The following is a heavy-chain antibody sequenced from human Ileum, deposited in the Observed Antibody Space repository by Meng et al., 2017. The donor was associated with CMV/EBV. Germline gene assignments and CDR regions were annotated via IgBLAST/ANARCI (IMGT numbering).Heavy chain of an antibody. J-gene: IGHJ4*02. D-gene: IGHD3-16*01. V-gene: IGHV4-39*07. Sequence: QLLLHESGPGRVEHSGTLSRTYTVSCGSISSSSYYWGWIRQPPGKGLEWNGGIYYSGSTYYNPSLKSLVTISVDTSKNQFSLKLSSVTAADTAVYYCARLGVTGFDYWGQGTLVTVSS. CDR3: ARLGVTGFDY. CDR1: CGSISSSSYY. CDR2: IYYSGST.